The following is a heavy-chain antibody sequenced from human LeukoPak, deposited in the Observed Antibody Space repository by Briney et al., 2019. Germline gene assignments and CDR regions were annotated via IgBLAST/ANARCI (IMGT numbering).Heavy chain of an antibody. J-gene: IGHJ2*01. CDR1: GYTFTSYG. CDR3: ARDASEFYCSSTSCRAGYFDL. Sequence: GASVKVSCKASGYTFTSYGISWVRQAPGQGLEWMGWISAYNGNTNYAQKLQGRVTMTTDTSTGTAYMELRSLRSDDTAVYYCARDASEFYCSSTSCRAGYFDLWGRGTLVTVSS. D-gene: IGHD2-2*01. V-gene: IGHV1-18*01. CDR2: ISAYNGNT.